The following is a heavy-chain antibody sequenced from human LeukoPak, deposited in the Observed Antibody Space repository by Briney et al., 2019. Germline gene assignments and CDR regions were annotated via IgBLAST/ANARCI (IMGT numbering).Heavy chain of an antibody. V-gene: IGHV4-38-2*02. D-gene: IGHD5-12*01. CDR1: GYSISSGYY. CDR3: AREISVSGYKDY. CDR2: FYHNGNT. Sequence: SETLSLTCAVSGYSISSGYYWDWIRQPPGKGLEWIGSFYHNGNTYYSPSLKGRVTISVDTSKNQFSLKLSSVTAADTAVYYCAREISVSGYKDYWGQGTLVTVPS. J-gene: IGHJ4*02.